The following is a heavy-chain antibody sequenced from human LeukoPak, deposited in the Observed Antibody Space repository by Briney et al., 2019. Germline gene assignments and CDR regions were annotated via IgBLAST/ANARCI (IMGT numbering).Heavy chain of an antibody. Sequence: PSETLSLTCTVSGGSISSSSYYWGWIRQPPGKGLEWIGSIYYSGSTYYNPSLKSRVTISVDTSKNQFSLKLSSVTAADTAVYYCARSIGYDFWSGYPWFDPWGQGTLVTVSS. V-gene: IGHV4-39*01. CDR3: ARSIGYDFWSGYPWFDP. J-gene: IGHJ5*02. D-gene: IGHD3-3*01. CDR1: GGSISSSSYY. CDR2: IYYSGST.